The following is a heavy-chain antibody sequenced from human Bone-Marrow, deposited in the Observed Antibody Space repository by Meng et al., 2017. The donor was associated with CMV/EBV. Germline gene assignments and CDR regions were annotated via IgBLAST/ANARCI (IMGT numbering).Heavy chain of an antibody. CDR3: ARDEIVVVPRYYYYGMDV. V-gene: IGHV1-8*01. CDR2: MNPNSGNT. Sequence: ASVKVSCKASGYTFTSYDITWVRQATGQGLEWMGWMNPNSGNTGYAQKFQGRVTLTRNTSITTAYMELSSLRSEDTAVYYCARDEIVVVPRYYYYGMDVWGQGTTVTVSS. D-gene: IGHD2-2*01. CDR1: GYTFTSYD. J-gene: IGHJ6*02.